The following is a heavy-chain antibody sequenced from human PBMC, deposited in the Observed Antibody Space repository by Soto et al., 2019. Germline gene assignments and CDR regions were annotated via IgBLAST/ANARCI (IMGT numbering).Heavy chain of an antibody. CDR1: GFTFSSYA. D-gene: IGHD2-2*01. CDR3: ARSTNTRMGLPGFDP. J-gene: IGHJ5*02. CDR2: ISGSGGST. V-gene: IGHV3-23*01. Sequence: GGSLRLSCAASGFTFSSYAMSWVRQAPGKGLEWVSAISGSGGSTYYADSVKGRFTISRDNSKNTLYLQMNSLRAEDTAVYYCARSTNTRMGLPGFDPWGQGTLVTVSS.